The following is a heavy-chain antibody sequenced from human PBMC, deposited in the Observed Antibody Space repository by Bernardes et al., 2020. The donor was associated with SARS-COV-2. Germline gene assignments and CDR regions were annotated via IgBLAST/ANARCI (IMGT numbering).Heavy chain of an antibody. Sequence: GGSLRLSCAASGFTFSDYYMRWVRQAPGKGLEWISYISYSSGTRWYADPVRGRFTISRDNTKNSLFLQMDNLRAEDTAVYYCARDRSEPYYYDVSGLGFDFWGQGTVVTVSS. D-gene: IGHD3-22*01. J-gene: IGHJ4*02. V-gene: IGHV3-11*01. CDR2: ISYSSGTR. CDR1: GFTFSDYY. CDR3: ARDRSEPYYYDVSGLGFDF.